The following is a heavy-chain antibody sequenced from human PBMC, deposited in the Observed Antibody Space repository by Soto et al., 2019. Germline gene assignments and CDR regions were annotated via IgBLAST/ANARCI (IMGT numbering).Heavy chain of an antibody. Sequence: SETLSLTCTVSGGSISSGGYYWGWIRQPPGKGLEWIGSIYYSGSTYYNPSLKSRVTISVDTSKNQFSLKLSSVTAADTAVYSCARRHGLDIDAYYWGQGILVTVSS. CDR3: ARRHGLDIDAYY. CDR2: IYYSGST. CDR1: GGSISSGGYY. V-gene: IGHV4-39*01. J-gene: IGHJ4*02. D-gene: IGHD3-9*01.